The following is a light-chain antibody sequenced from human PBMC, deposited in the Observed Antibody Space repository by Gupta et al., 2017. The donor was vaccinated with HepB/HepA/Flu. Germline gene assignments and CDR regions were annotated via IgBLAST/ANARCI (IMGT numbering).Light chain of an antibody. J-gene: IGLJ2*01. CDR1: SSDVGGNNY. V-gene: IGLV2-14*01. CDR3: NACAGSTTLR. CDR2: DDS. Sequence: QSALTQPASVSGPPGQSITISCTGTSSDVGGNNYGSWYQQRPGKAPKLLIYDDSNRPSGVSIRFSDSRSGNTASLTSFGLRDEAEAYYYGNACAGSTTLRFGGGTKLTVL.